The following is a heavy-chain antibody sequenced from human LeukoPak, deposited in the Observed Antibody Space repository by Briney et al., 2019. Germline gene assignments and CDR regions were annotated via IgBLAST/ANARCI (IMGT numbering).Heavy chain of an antibody. D-gene: IGHD3-9*01. Sequence: KTSETLSLTCTVSGGSISSYYWSWIRQPPGKGLEWIGYIYYSGSTNYNLSLKSRVTISVDTSKNQFSLKLSSVTAADTAVYYCAREWVDILTLRSLNWFDPWGQGTLVTVSS. J-gene: IGHJ5*02. V-gene: IGHV4-59*01. CDR3: AREWVDILTLRSLNWFDP. CDR1: GGSISSYY. CDR2: IYYSGST.